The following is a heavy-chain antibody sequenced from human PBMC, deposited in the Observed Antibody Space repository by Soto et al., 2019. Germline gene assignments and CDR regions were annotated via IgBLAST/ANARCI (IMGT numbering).Heavy chain of an antibody. V-gene: IGHV3-21*01. D-gene: IGHD3-10*01. J-gene: IGHJ4*02. CDR3: ANQYYYKR. CDR2: ITSNSDHI. Sequence: VGSLRLSCASSVFMFSAYTMSCVRHSPGKWLEWLSSITSNSDHIDYADSVRGRFTVSRDNARKSLYLQMDSLGAEDTGVYYCANQYYYKRWGPGTLVIVSS. CDR1: VFMFSAYT.